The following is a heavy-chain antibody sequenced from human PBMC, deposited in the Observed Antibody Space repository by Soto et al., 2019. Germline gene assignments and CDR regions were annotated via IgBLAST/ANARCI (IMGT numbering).Heavy chain of an antibody. CDR1: GGSISSXGXX. J-gene: IGHJ5*02. V-gene: IGHV4-39*01. CDR3: ARLFWGITGTPGRRVAWFDP. Sequence: QLQLQESGPGLVRPSETLSLTCNVSGGSISSXGXXXXXXXXXXXXGLEWIGSLSYTGSPTYNPSLQNRVTISVDTSKNQLSLILDSVTAADMASYYCARLFWGITGTPGRRVAWFDPWGQGTLVTVSS. D-gene: IGHD1-20*01. CDR2: LSYTGSP.